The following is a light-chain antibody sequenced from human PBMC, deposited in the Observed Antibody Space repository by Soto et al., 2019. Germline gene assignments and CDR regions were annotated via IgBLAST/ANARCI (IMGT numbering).Light chain of an antibody. CDR1: QSVSSY. CDR3: QQRSVWPLA. CDR2: DSS. J-gene: IGKJ4*01. V-gene: IGKV3-11*01. Sequence: EIVLTQFPATLSLSPGDGASLSCRASQSVSSYLAWYQQRRGQAPRLLIYDSSNRATGIPARFSGSGSGTEFMLIISSLEPEDFAVYYCQQRSVWPLAFGGGTRVEIK.